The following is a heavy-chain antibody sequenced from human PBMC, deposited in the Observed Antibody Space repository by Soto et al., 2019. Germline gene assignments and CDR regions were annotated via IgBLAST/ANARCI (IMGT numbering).Heavy chain of an antibody. J-gene: IGHJ4*02. CDR2: ISYDGSNK. CDR1: GFTFSSYA. CDR3: ARDGVDIVATIQLDY. Sequence: QVQLVESGGGVVQPGRSLRLSCAASGFTFSSYAMHWVRQAPGKGLEWVAVISYDGSNKYYADSVKGRFTISRDNSKNTLYPQMNSLRAEDTAVYYCARDGVDIVATIQLDYWGQGTLVTVSS. V-gene: IGHV3-30-3*01. D-gene: IGHD5-12*01.